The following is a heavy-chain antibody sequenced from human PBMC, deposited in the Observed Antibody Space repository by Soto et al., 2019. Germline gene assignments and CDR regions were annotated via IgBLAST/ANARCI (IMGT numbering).Heavy chain of an antibody. V-gene: IGHV1-2*02. CDR1: GYPFTTCY. D-gene: IGHD1-26*01. Sequence: ASVKVSCKVSGYPFTTCYIHWVRQAPGQGLEWMGWIDPRSGGTVYEQKFQGRVTMTRDTSISTVYMDLSGLTSDDTALYYCATDVYGSFAYWGQGSLVTVSS. CDR3: ATDVYGSFAY. J-gene: IGHJ4*02. CDR2: IDPRSGGT.